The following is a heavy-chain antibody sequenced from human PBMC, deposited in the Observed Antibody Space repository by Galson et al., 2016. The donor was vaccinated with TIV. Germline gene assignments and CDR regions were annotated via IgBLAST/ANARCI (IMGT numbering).Heavy chain of an antibody. J-gene: IGHJ4*02. D-gene: IGHD6-13*01. CDR3: AKGYRGPAAGTDYFDY. CDR2: IGGSGDRT. Sequence: SLRLSCAVSGFTFSSYTMNWVRQAPGKGLEWVSSIGGSGDRTFYAGSVKGRFTISKDFSKSTLYLQMNTLRAEDTAIYYCAKGYRGPAAGTDYFDYRGQGTLVTVSS. V-gene: IGHV3-23*01. CDR1: GFTFSSYT.